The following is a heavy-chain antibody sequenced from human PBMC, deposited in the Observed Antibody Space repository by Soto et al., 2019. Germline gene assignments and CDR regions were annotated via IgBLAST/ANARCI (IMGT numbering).Heavy chain of an antibody. CDR2: INAGNGNT. J-gene: IGHJ5*02. D-gene: IGHD1-26*01. CDR3: ARVLTSGSYEDWFDP. CDR1: GYTFTSYA. Sequence: QVQLVQSGAEEKKPGASVKVYCKASGYTFTSYAMHWVRQAPGQRLEWMGWINAGNGNTKYSQKFQGRVTITRDTSASTAYMELSSLRSEDTAVYYCARVLTSGSYEDWFDPWGQGTLVTVSS. V-gene: IGHV1-3*05.